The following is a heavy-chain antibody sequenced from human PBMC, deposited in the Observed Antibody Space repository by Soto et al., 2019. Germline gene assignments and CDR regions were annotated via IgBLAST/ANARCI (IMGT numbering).Heavy chain of an antibody. J-gene: IGHJ4*02. Sequence: SETLSLTCAVSGGSISRGGYSWSWIRQPPGKGLEWIGYIYHSGSTYYNPSLKSRVTISVDRSKNQFSLKLSSVTAADTAVYYCARGTDDWGQGTLVTVSS. CDR2: IYHSGST. V-gene: IGHV4-30-2*01. CDR3: ARGTDD. CDR1: GGSISRGGYS.